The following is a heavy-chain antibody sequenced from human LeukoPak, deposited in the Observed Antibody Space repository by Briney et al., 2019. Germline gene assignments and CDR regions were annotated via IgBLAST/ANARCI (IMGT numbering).Heavy chain of an antibody. J-gene: IGHJ5*01. CDR2: IYYSGST. D-gene: IGHD1-26*01. CDR3: ARHDPTYSGSFDS. CDR1: GGSISSYY. V-gene: IGHV4-59*08. Sequence: PSETLSLTCTVSGGSISSYYWSWIRQPPGKGLEWIGYIYYSGSTNYNPALRSRVTISVDTSKNQFSLKFISVTAADTAMYYCARHDPTYSGSFDSWGQGILVTVSS.